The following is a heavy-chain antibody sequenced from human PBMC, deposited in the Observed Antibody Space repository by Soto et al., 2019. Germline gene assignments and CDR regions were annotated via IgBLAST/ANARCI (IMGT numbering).Heavy chain of an antibody. CDR2: IYYSGRT. D-gene: IGHD3-16*02. J-gene: IGHJ4*02. Sequence: SETLSLTCTVSGGSSSSGGYYWTWIRQHPGKGLEWIGCIYYSGRTYYNPSLKSRVTISVDTSKRQFSLKLSSVAAADTAIYYCARTXXXXXSLDYWGQGALVTVSS. V-gene: IGHV4-31*03. CDR3: ARTXXXXXSLDY. CDR1: GGSSSSGGYY.